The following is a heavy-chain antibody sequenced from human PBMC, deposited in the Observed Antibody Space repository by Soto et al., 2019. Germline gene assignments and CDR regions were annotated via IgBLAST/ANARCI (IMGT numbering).Heavy chain of an antibody. D-gene: IGHD2-21*02. Sequence: KVSCKASGYTFTSYYMHWVRQVSGKGLEWIARIRSKANNYATTYAPSVKGRFTISRDDSENTVYLQMNSLKTEDTAIYYCAKQIYGGNSWGQGALVTVSS. CDR1: GYTFTSYY. J-gene: IGHJ4*02. V-gene: IGHV3-73*01. CDR3: AKQIYGGNS. CDR2: IRSKANNYAT.